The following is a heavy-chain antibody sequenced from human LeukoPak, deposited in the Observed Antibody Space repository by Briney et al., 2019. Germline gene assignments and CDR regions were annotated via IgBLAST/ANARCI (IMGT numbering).Heavy chain of an antibody. Sequence: SGTLSLTCTVSGGSISSYYWSWIRQPPGKGLEWIGYIYYSGSTNYNPSLKSRVTISVDTSKNQFSLKLSSVTAAGTAVYYCAREIPKGTFDYWGQGTLVTVSS. D-gene: IGHD2-21*01. CDR3: AREIPKGTFDY. V-gene: IGHV4-59*01. J-gene: IGHJ4*02. CDR2: IYYSGST. CDR1: GGSISSYY.